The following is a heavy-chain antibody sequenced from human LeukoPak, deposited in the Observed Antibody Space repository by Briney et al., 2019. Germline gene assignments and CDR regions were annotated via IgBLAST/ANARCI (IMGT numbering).Heavy chain of an antibody. CDR1: GYTFTTYG. J-gene: IGHJ4*02. D-gene: IGHD6-13*01. CDR3: VRDSRSSWYYFEY. Sequence: GASVKLCCTPSGYTFTTYGIRWVSEARGQGPEWMGWISGYRGNTNYGQTLPGRSSMTTATSTSTAYMELRSLRSDDTAVYYCVRDSRSSWYYFEYWGQGTLVTVSS. V-gene: IGHV1-18*01. CDR2: ISGYRGNT.